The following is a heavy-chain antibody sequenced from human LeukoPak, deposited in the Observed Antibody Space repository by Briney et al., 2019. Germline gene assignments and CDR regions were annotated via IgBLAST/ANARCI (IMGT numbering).Heavy chain of an antibody. Sequence: GGSLRLSCAASGFTFSSYAMSWVRQAPGKGLEWVSAISGSGGSTYYADSVKGRFTISRDNSKNTLYLQMNSLRAEDTAVYYCARWCPADQLCSRFDYWGQGTLVTVSS. CDR1: GFTFSSYA. V-gene: IGHV3-23*01. CDR3: ARWCPADQLCSRFDY. D-gene: IGHD3-10*02. J-gene: IGHJ4*02. CDR2: ISGSGGST.